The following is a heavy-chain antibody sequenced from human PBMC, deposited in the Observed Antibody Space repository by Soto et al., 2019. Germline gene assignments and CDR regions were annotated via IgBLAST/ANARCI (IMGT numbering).Heavy chain of an antibody. V-gene: IGHV3-30*18. Sequence: QVQLVESGGGVVQPGRSLRLSCAASGFTFSSYGMHWVRQAPGKGLEWVAVISYDGSNKYYADSVKGRFTISRDNSKNTLYLQMNSLRAEDTAVYYCAKDRIVRSSWLRDYYYYGMDVWGQGTTVTVSS. D-gene: IGHD6-13*01. CDR3: AKDRIVRSSWLRDYYYYGMDV. CDR2: ISYDGSNK. CDR1: GFTFSSYG. J-gene: IGHJ6*02.